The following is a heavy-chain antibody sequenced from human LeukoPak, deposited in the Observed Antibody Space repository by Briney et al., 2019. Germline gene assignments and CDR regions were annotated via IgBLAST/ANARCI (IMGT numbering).Heavy chain of an antibody. J-gene: IGHJ4*02. CDR1: GFTFSSYA. D-gene: IGHD3-9*01. Sequence: PGGSLRLSCAASGFTFSSYAMTWVRQAPGKGLEWGSAISGSGGTTYYADSVRGRFTISRDNSKNTLYLQMNSLRGEDTAIYYCAKGLINDWSALEYWGQGTLVTVSS. CDR3: AKGLINDWSALEY. CDR2: ISGSGGTT. V-gene: IGHV3-23*01.